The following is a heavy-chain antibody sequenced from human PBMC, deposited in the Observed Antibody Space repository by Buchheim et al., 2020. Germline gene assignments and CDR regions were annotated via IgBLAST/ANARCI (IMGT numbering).Heavy chain of an antibody. Sequence: QVQLVESGGGVVQPGRSLRLSCAASGFTFSSYGMHWVRQAPSKGLEWVAVISYDGSNKYYADSVKGRFTISRDNSKNTLYLQMNSLRAEDTAVYYCAKVGGYSSSWYLYYYYMDVWGKGTT. CDR2: ISYDGSNK. J-gene: IGHJ6*03. CDR3: AKVGGYSSSWYLYYYYMDV. CDR1: GFTFSSYG. D-gene: IGHD6-13*01. V-gene: IGHV3-30*18.